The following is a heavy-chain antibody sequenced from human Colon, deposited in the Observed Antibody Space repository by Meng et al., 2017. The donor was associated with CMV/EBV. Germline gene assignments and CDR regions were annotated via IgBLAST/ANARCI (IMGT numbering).Heavy chain of an antibody. J-gene: IGHJ1*01. CDR1: GGSISSYC. CDR3: ALRGSAAGTFQH. Sequence: RLPESGPGLVKPSETLSLTCTVSGGSISSYCWSWIRQPPGKGLEWIGYMCYSGDTNYNPSLRSRVTISGDTSKNQFSLKLNSVTAADTAVYYCALRGSAAGTFQHWGQGTLVTVSS. CDR2: MCYSGDT. D-gene: IGHD6-13*01. V-gene: IGHV4-59*01.